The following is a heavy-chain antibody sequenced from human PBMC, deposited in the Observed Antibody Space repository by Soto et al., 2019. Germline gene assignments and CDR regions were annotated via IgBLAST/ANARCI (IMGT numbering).Heavy chain of an antibody. Sequence: QLQLVESGGGVAQPGRSLRLSCAASGFTFSSYGMHWVRQAPGKGLEWVAVISYDGSNKYYADSVKGRFTISRDNSKNTLYLQMNSLRAEDTAVYYCAKGPGDIVYGMDVWGQGTRVTVSS. CDR3: AKGPGDIVYGMDV. V-gene: IGHV3-30*18. J-gene: IGHJ6*02. D-gene: IGHD2-15*01. CDR2: ISYDGSNK. CDR1: GFTFSSYG.